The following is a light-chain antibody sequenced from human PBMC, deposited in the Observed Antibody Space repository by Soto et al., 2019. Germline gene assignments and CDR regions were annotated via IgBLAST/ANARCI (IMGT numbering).Light chain of an antibody. V-gene: IGKV1-39*01. J-gene: IGKJ1*01. CDR1: QTVSKF. Sequence: DIQMTQSPPSLSASVGDRVTITCRASQTVSKFLNWYQQKPGKAPDLLIYTTSTLHSGVPSRFSGSGSGTDFTLTISSLQPEDFVTYYCQQTYSLPRTFGQGTKVE. CDR2: TTS. CDR3: QQTYSLPRT.